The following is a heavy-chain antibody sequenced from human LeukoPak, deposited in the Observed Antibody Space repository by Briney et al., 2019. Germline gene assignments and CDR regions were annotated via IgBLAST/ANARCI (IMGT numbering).Heavy chain of an antibody. V-gene: IGHV4-39*07. CDR2: INHSGST. Sequence: PSETLSLTCTVSGGSISSSGYYWSWIRQPPGKGLEWIGEINHSGSTNYNPSLKSRVTISVDTSKNQFSLKLSSVTAADTAVYYCARAAHLYSSGWHGDFDYWGQGTLVTVSS. CDR1: GGSISSSGYY. CDR3: ARAAHLYSSGWHGDFDY. D-gene: IGHD6-19*01. J-gene: IGHJ4*02.